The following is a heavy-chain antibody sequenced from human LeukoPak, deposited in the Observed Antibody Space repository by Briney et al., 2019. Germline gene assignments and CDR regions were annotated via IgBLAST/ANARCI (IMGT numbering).Heavy chain of an antibody. J-gene: IGHJ6*03. Sequence: PSETLSLTCVVYGASFNNYYWSWIRHSPGKGLEWIGEINQRGTVNYNPSLKSRVTISVDTDRNQFSLTLDSVTAADTAVYYCARLGQDYYYYYMGIWGEGTLVTVSS. V-gene: IGHV4-34*01. D-gene: IGHD7-27*01. CDR2: INQRGTV. CDR1: GASFNNYY. CDR3: ARLGQDYYYYYMGI.